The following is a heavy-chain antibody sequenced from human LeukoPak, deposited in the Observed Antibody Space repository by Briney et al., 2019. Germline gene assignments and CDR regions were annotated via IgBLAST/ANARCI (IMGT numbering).Heavy chain of an antibody. CDR3: AKGTGAPAYYDY. D-gene: IGHD3-22*01. CDR1: GFTISSYG. CDR2: ISYDGSNK. Sequence: GRSLRLSCAASGFTISSYGMHWVRQAPGKGLEWVAVISYDGSNKYYADSVKGRFTISRDNSKNTLYLQMNSLRAEDTAVYYCAKGTGAPAYYDYWGQGTLVTVSS. V-gene: IGHV3-30*18. J-gene: IGHJ4*02.